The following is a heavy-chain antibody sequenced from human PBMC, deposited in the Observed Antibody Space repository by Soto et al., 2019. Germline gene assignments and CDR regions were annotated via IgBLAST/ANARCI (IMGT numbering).Heavy chain of an antibody. V-gene: IGHV3-23*01. CDR1: GFTFSSYA. J-gene: IGHJ4*02. CDR2: ISGSGGGT. D-gene: IGHD2-15*01. Sequence: EVQLLESGGALVQPGGSLRLSCAASGFTFSSYAMSWVRKAPGKGVEWVSLISGSGGGTYYADSVKGRFTISRDNSKNTLYLQMNSLRAEDTAVFYCAKHLSNGSPDYWGQGTLVTVSS. CDR3: AKHLSNGSPDY.